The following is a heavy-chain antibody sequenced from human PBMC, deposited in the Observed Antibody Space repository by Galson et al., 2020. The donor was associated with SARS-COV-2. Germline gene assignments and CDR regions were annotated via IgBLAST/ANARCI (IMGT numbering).Heavy chain of an antibody. V-gene: IGHV3-7*01. Sequence: GESLKISCEASGFTFSSYWMTWVRQAPGKGLEWVASIKQDGTEKYYVDSVKGRFTISRDNAKNSLYLQVSSLRAEDTAVYYCARDRGLYSSTGYSPDYWGQGTLVTVSS. CDR1: GFTFSSYW. D-gene: IGHD6-13*01. CDR3: ARDRGLYSSTGYSPDY. J-gene: IGHJ4*02. CDR2: IKQDGTEK.